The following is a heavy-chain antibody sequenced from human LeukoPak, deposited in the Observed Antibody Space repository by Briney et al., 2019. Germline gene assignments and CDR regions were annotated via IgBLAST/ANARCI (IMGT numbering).Heavy chain of an antibody. CDR1: GASISSYY. V-gene: IGHV4-4*07. Sequence: PSETLSLTCTVSGASISSYYWSWIRQPAGKGLEWIGRIYISGSTKYNPPLKSRVTMSVDTSKNHFSLKLRSVTAADTAIYYCARDLVDCSGSNWFDPWGQGTLVTVSS. D-gene: IGHD6-19*01. CDR2: IYISGST. J-gene: IGHJ5*02. CDR3: ARDLVDCSGSNWFDP.